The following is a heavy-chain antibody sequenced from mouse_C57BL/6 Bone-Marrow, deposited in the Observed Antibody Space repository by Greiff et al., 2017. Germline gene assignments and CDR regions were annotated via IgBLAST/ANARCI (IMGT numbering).Heavy chain of an antibody. Sequence: QVQLKESGPGLVQPSQSLSITCTVSGFSLTSYGVHWVRQSPGKGLEWLGVIWRGGSTDYNAAFMSRLSITKDNSKSQVFFKMNSLQADDTAIYYCAKEADYGSSYAMDYWGQGTSVTVSS. D-gene: IGHD1-1*01. V-gene: IGHV2-5*01. CDR3: AKEADYGSSYAMDY. CDR2: IWRGGST. CDR1: GFSLTSYG. J-gene: IGHJ4*01.